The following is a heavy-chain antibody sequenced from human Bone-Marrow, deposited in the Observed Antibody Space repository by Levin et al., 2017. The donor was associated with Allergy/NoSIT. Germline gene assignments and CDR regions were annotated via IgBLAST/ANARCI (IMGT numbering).Heavy chain of an antibody. Sequence: PSETLSLTCTVSGGSISSSSYYWGWIRQPPGKGLEWIGSIYYSGSTYYNPSLKSRVTISVDTSKNQFSLKLSSVTAADTAVYYCASVRFLEWVFGFDYWGQGTLVTVSS. CDR3: ASVRFLEWVFGFDY. D-gene: IGHD3-3*01. CDR2: IYYSGST. J-gene: IGHJ4*02. CDR1: GGSISSSSYY. V-gene: IGHV4-39*07.